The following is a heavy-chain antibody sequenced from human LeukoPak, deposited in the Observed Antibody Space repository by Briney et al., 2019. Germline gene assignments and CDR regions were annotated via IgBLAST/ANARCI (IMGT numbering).Heavy chain of an antibody. CDR3: AFSKYSRSDFDP. Sequence: SGPTLLKPTQTLTLTCTFSGFSLSTNDVGVGWIRQPPGEALEWLALIYWDDGMRYSPSQKSRLTITKDTSKNQVVLTMANMDPADTATYYCAFSKYSRSDFDPWGQGTLVTVSS. J-gene: IGHJ5*02. D-gene: IGHD6-6*01. V-gene: IGHV2-5*02. CDR1: GFSLSTNDVG. CDR2: IYWDDGM.